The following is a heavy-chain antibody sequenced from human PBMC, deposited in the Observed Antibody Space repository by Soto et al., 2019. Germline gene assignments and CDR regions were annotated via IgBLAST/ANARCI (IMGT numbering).Heavy chain of an antibody. V-gene: IGHV5-51*01. Sequence: GESLKISCKGSGYSFSRYCIGWVRQMPGKGLEWMGIIYPSDSDTRYSPSFQGQVTISADKSISTAYLQWSSPKASDTAMYYCARSVGYCSGGSCSGGGYYFDYWGQGTLVTVSS. CDR3: ARSVGYCSGGSCSGGGYYFDY. CDR2: IYPSDSDT. CDR1: GYSFSRYC. J-gene: IGHJ4*02. D-gene: IGHD2-15*01.